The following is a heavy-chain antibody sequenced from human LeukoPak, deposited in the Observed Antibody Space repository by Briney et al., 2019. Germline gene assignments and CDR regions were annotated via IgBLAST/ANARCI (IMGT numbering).Heavy chain of an antibody. CDR2: IRYDGSNK. CDR3: ARDPLDSSGLMNWFDP. J-gene: IGHJ5*02. D-gene: IGHD3-22*01. CDR1: GFTFSSYG. Sequence: QPGGSLRLSCAASGFTFSSYGMHWVRQAPGKGLEWVAFIRYDGSNKYYADSVKGRFTISRDNSKNTLYLQMNSLRTEDTAVYYCARDPLDSSGLMNWFDPWGQGTLVTVSS. V-gene: IGHV3-30*02.